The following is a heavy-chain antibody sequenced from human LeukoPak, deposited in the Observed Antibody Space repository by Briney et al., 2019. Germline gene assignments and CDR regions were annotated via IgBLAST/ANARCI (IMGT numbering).Heavy chain of an antibody. J-gene: IGHJ4*02. V-gene: IGHV1-2*07. D-gene: IGHD6-6*01. CDR3: ARDSRLYSSSTSSDY. CDR1: GYTFTGYY. Sequence: ASVKVSCKAFGYTFTGYYIQWVRQAPGQGLEWMGWINPNNGGTNFAHKFQGRVTMTRDTSISTAYMELSRLTSDDTAVYYCARDSRLYSSSTSSDYWGQGTLVTVSS. CDR2: INPNNGGT.